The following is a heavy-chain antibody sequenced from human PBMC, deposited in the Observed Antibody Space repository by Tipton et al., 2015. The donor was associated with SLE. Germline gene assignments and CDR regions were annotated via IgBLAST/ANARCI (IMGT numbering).Heavy chain of an antibody. CDR1: GFTVSSNY. Sequence: SLRLSCAASGFTVSSNYMSWVRQAPGKGLEWVSYISSSGSTIYYADSVKGRFTISRDNAKNSLYLQMNSLRAEDTAVYYCARDSRIAVAEGGEYYFDYWGQGTLVTVSS. J-gene: IGHJ4*02. V-gene: IGHV3-11*04. D-gene: IGHD6-19*01. CDR2: ISSSGSTI. CDR3: ARDSRIAVAEGGEYYFDY.